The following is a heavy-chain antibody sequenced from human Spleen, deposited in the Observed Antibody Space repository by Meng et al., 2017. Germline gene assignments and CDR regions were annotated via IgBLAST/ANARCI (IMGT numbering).Heavy chain of an antibody. J-gene: IGHJ4*02. CDR1: GDSITNHNW. V-gene: IGHV4-4*02. CDR3: LRGSGTYYPPWLGY. Sequence: QVQLRESGPALVKPSETLSLTCAVSGDSITNHNWWAWVRQPPGKGLEWIGEIPHRGSSAYNPSLKSRVSMSIDKSKNQFSLKLTSVTAADTAVYHCLRGSGTYYPPWLGYWGQGTLVTVSS. CDR2: IPHRGSS. D-gene: IGHD3-10*01.